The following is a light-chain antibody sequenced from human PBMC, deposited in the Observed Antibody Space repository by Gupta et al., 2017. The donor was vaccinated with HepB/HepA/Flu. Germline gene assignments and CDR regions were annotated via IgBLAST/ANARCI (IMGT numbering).Light chain of an antibody. CDR1: KSNIGANT. V-gene: IGLV1-44*01. Sequence: QSVLTQPPSVSGTPGQSITISCVGSKSNIGANTVNWYRQFPGTAPKLLIYRHNQRPSGVADRFSGSKSGTSASLVISGLHSEDEGDYYCAAWDDSLDGFYVFGTGTTVTVL. J-gene: IGLJ1*01. CDR3: AAWDDSLDGFYV. CDR2: RHN.